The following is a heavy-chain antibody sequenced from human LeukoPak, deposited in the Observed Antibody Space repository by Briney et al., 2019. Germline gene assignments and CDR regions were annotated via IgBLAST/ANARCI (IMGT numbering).Heavy chain of an antibody. V-gene: IGHV4-59*01. CDR3: ARVSGARGFDY. CDR1: GGSISSYY. D-gene: IGHD7-27*01. Sequence: PSETLSLTCTVSGGSISSYYWSWIRQPPGKGLECIGYVSYSGRTNHNPSLKSRVTISADTSKNQFSLKLNSVTAADTAVYYCARVSGARGFDYWGQGTLVTVSS. J-gene: IGHJ4*02. CDR2: VSYSGRT.